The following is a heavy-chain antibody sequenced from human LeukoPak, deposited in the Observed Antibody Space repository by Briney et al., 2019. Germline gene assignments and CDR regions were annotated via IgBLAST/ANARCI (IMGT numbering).Heavy chain of an antibody. CDR1: GSTFSSYG. J-gene: IGHJ5*02. D-gene: IGHD3-22*01. V-gene: IGHV3-23*01. Sequence: GGSLRLSCAASGSTFSSYGMSWVRQAPGKGLEWVSSISGSGGSTYYGDSVKGRFTISRDNSKNTLYLQMNSLRAEDTAVYYCAKEHRPHYYDSSGYRDWFDPWGQGTLVTVSS. CDR3: AKEHRPHYYDSSGYRDWFDP. CDR2: ISGSGGST.